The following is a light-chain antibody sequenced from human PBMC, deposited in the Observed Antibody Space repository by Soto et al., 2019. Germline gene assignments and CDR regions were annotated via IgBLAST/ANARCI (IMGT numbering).Light chain of an antibody. V-gene: IGLV2-8*01. CDR3: SSYAGRNNLV. Sequence: QSVLTQPPSASGSTGQSVTISCTGTSSDVGGYNYVSWYQQHPGKAPKLMIYEVSKRPSGVPDRFSGSKSGNTASLTVSGLQAEDEADYYCSSYAGRNNLVFGGGTKLTVL. CDR1: SSDVGGYNY. CDR2: EVS. J-gene: IGLJ2*01.